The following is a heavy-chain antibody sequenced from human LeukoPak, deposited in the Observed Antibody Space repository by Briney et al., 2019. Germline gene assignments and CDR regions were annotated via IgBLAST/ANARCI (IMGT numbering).Heavy chain of an antibody. V-gene: IGHV3-23*01. Sequence: GGSLRLSCAASGFTFSSYAMSWVRQAPGKGLEWVSAISGSGGSTYYADSVKGRFTISRDNSKNTLYLQMGSLRAEDMAVYYCARNSYSKRGYYFDYWGQGTLVTVSS. CDR2: ISGSGGST. D-gene: IGHD4-11*01. CDR3: ARNSYSKRGYYFDY. J-gene: IGHJ4*02. CDR1: GFTFSSYA.